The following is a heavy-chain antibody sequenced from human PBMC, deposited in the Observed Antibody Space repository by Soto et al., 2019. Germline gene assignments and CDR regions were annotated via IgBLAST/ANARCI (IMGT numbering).Heavy chain of an antibody. CDR3: ASRYCISTSWYDEYYYYGMDV. D-gene: IGHD2-2*01. J-gene: IGHJ6*02. CDR2: MNPNSGNT. Sequence: QVQLVQSGAEVKKPGASVKVSCKASGYTFTSYDINWVRQATGQGLEWMGWMNPNSGNTGYAQKFQGRVTMTRNTAISTAYMELSSLRSEDTAVYYWASRYCISTSWYDEYYYYGMDVWGQGTTVTVS. CDR1: GYTFTSYD. V-gene: IGHV1-8*01.